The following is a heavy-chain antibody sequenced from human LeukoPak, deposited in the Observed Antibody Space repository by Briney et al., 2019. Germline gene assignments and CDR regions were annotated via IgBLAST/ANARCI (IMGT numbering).Heavy chain of an antibody. D-gene: IGHD2-15*01. Sequence: PSQTLSLTCTVPGGSISSGGYYWSWIRQHPGKGLEWIGYIYYSGSTYYNPSLKSRVTISVDTSKNQFSLKLSSVTAADTAVYYCARVSLRSGGTQHFDLWGRGTLVTVSS. CDR1: GGSISSGGYY. CDR2: IYYSGST. V-gene: IGHV4-31*03. CDR3: ARVSLRSGGTQHFDL. J-gene: IGHJ2*01.